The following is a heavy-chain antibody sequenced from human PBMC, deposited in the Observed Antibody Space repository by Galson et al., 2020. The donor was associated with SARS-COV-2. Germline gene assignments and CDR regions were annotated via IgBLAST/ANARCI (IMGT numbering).Heavy chain of an antibody. V-gene: IGHV1-24*01. CDR3: APVDILTGIDY. D-gene: IGHD3-9*01. CDR1: GYSLTGLS. J-gene: IGHJ4*02. Sequence: ASVKVSCKVSGYSLTGLSMHWVRQAPGKGLEWMGAFDPEYDETVYAQKFEGRVIMTQDTSTDTAYMELSSLRSEDTARYYCAPVDILTGIDYWGQGTLVSVSS. CDR2: FDPEYDET.